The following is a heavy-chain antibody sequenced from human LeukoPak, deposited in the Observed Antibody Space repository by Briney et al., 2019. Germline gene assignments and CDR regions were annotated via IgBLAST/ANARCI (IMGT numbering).Heavy chain of an antibody. CDR1: DGSVSNSYFH. CDR2: VSYAGNT. CDR3: ARPRYTSGYYNWFDP. J-gene: IGHJ5*02. D-gene: IGHD6-19*01. Sequence: SETLSLTCTVSDGSVSNSYFHWGWVRQPPGKGLEWIGTVSYAGNTYYNPSLESRVTISVDTSKSLFSLKLSSVIAADTAVYYCARPRYTSGYYNWFDPWGQGTLVTVSS. V-gene: IGHV4-39*01.